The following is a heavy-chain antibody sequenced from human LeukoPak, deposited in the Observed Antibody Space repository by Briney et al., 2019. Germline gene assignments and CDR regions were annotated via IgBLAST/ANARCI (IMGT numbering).Heavy chain of an antibody. CDR1: GFIFSDYA. J-gene: IGHJ4*02. CDR3: ARGAPPDY. V-gene: IGHV3-30*04. Sequence: GGSLRLSCAASGFIFSDYAMYWVRQAPGKGLEWVAVMSYDGSNKHYADSVKGRFTISKDNSKNTLSLQMNSLGVEDTAVYYCARGAPPDYWGQGTLVTVSP. CDR2: MSYDGSNK.